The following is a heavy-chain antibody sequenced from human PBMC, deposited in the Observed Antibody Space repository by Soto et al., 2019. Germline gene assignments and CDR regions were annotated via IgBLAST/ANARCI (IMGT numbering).Heavy chain of an antibody. J-gene: IGHJ6*02. D-gene: IGHD3-3*01. Sequence: SETLSLTCTVSGGSVSSESHYWSWIRQTPGKGLEWIGYIYYTGSTNYNPSLKGRVTMSVDTSRDQVSLRLRSVTRADTAVYYCARDQYDVRSGSYYYAMEVWGQGTKVTVSS. CDR1: GGSVSSESHY. CDR3: ARDQYDVRSGSYYYAMEV. V-gene: IGHV4-61*01. CDR2: IYYTGST.